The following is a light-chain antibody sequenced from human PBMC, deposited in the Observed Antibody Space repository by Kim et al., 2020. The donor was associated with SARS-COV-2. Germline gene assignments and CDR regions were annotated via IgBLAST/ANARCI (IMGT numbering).Light chain of an antibody. CDR1: CPNIGINT. CDR3: AAWDDSLNGDVV. J-gene: IGLJ2*01. CDR2: SNN. Sequence: RDPISCSESCPNIGINTVAWYHGPPGTAPKLLIYSNNLRPSGVPDRFTGSKSGTSASLAISGLQSEDEADYYCAAWDDSLNGDVVFGGGTQLTVL. V-gene: IGLV1-44*01.